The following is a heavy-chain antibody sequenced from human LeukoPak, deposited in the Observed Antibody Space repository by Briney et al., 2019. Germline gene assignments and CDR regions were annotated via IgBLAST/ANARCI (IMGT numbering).Heavy chain of an antibody. V-gene: IGHV3-48*04. Sequence: GGSLRLSCAASGVTFSSYSMNCVCEAPGKGLEWLLYISSSSATMYSADSVEGRFTISRDNAKNSLYLQMNSLRADDTAVYYCAREDTSGHYFEKYYFDYWGQGILVTVSS. J-gene: IGHJ4*02. CDR2: ISSSSATM. CDR3: AREDTSGHYFEKYYFDY. CDR1: GVTFSSYS. D-gene: IGHD3-22*01.